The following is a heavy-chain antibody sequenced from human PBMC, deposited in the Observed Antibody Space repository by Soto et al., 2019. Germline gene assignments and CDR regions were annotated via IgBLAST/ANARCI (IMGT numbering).Heavy chain of an antibody. CDR1: GLIFSDYH. CDR3: ARLVGWSGGSSGMGV. CDR2: IRRKANSYTT. D-gene: IGHD3-10*01. Sequence: EVQLVESGGGLVQPGGSLRLSCAASGLIFSDYHMDWVRQAPGKGLEWVGRIRRKANSYTTEYAASVKGRFTISRDDSKNSMYLQMNGLKSEDTAVYYCARLVGWSGGSSGMGVWGQGTKVTVSS. J-gene: IGHJ6*02. V-gene: IGHV3-72*01.